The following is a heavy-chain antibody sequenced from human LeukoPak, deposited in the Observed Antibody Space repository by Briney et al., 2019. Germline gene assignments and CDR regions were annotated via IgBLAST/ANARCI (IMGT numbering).Heavy chain of an antibody. V-gene: IGHV3-30-3*01. D-gene: IGHD5-18*01. J-gene: IGHJ4*02. CDR3: ARDQGYSYVGY. CDR1: GFTFSSYA. CDR2: ISYDGSNK. Sequence: GGSLRLSCAASGFTFSSYAMHWVRQAPGKGLEWVAVISYDGSNKYYADSVKGRFTISRDNSKNTLYLQMNSLRAEDTAVYYCARDQGYSYVGYWGQRTLVTVSS.